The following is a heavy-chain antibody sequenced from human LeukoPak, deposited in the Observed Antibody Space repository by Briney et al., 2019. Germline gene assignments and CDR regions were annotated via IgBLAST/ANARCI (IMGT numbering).Heavy chain of an antibody. CDR1: GGTFSSYA. CDR2: IIPIFGTA. Sequence: GASVKVSCKASGGTFSSYAISWVRQAPGQGLEWMGGIIPIFGTANYAQKFQGRVTITTDESTSTAYMELSSLRSGDTAVYYCARAPNWTQSGVYYYYYYMDVWGKWTTVTVSS. D-gene: IGHD1-1*01. V-gene: IGHV1-69*05. CDR3: ARAPNWTQSGVYYYYYYMDV. J-gene: IGHJ6*03.